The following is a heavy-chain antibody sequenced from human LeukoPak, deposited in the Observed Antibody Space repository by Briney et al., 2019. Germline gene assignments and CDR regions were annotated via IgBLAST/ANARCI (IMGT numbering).Heavy chain of an antibody. CDR2: ISYDGSNK. CDR3: AKDLVSGIFDY. CDR1: GFTXXXYG. Sequence: RXSCXXXGFTXXXYGMHWVRQAPGKGLEWVAVISYDGSNKYYADSVKGRFTISRDNSKNTLYLQMNSLRAEDTAVYYCAKDLVSGIFDYWGQGTLVTVSS. J-gene: IGHJ4*02. V-gene: IGHV3-30*18.